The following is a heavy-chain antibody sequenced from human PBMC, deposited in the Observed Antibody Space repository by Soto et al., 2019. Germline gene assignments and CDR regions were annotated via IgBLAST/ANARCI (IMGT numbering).Heavy chain of an antibody. CDR2: VIPIFGTP. V-gene: IGHV1-69*01. D-gene: IGHD2-15*01. Sequence: QVQLVQSGAEVKKPGSSVKVSCKAPGGTFSTYAISWVRQAPGQGLEWMGGVIPIFGTPKYAQKFQGRVTLTAVASTRTGYMALRSLRSEDTAVYYCARSQGGSSSLDIYYYYYYGMDVWGQGTTVTVSS. CDR3: ARSQGGSSSLDIYYYYYYGMDV. CDR1: GGTFSTYA. J-gene: IGHJ6*02.